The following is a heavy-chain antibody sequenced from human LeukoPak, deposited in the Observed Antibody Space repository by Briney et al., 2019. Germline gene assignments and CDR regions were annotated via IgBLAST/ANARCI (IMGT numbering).Heavy chain of an antibody. CDR1: GYTFTAYY. Sequence: GASVKVSCKTSGYTFTAYYINWVRQAPGQGLEWMGWINPNSGGTNYAQKFQGRVTMTRDTSISTAYMDLSRLRSDDTAVYYCARDLGDHDSRGGYIFFDYWGQGTLVTVSS. CDR3: ARDLGDHDSRGGYIFFDY. J-gene: IGHJ4*02. D-gene: IGHD5-12*01. V-gene: IGHV1-2*02. CDR2: INPNSGGT.